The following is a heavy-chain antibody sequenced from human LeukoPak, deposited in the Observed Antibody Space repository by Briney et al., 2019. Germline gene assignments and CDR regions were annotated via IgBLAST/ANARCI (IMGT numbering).Heavy chain of an antibody. D-gene: IGHD4-17*01. Sequence: ASETLSLTCTVSGGSINNYYWSWIRQPPGKGLEWIGYIYYRGSTNYNPSLKSRVTFSVDTSINQFSLKLNSVTAADTAVYYCARGGDYGDLRYFDYWGQGTLVTVSS. CDR3: ARGGDYGDLRYFDY. J-gene: IGHJ4*02. CDR1: GGSINNYY. CDR2: IYYRGST. V-gene: IGHV4-59*01.